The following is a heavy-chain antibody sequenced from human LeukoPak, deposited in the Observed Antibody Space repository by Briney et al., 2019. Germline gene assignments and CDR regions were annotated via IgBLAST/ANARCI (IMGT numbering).Heavy chain of an antibody. CDR3: ARVVPAATDYYYYGMDV. CDR1: ARSISSYY. CDR2: IYYSGST. J-gene: IGHJ6*02. V-gene: IGHV4-59*01. D-gene: IGHD2-2*01. Sequence: PSRTLSLTCTVSARSISSYYWSWLRRPPGKVLEWIGYIYYSGSTNYNPSLKSRVTISVDTSKNQFSLKLSSVTAADTAVYYCARVVPAATDYYYYGMDVWGQGTTVTVSS.